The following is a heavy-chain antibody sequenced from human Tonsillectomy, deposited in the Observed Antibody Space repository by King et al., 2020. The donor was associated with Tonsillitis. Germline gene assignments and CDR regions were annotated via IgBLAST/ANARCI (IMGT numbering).Heavy chain of an antibody. D-gene: IGHD1-14*01. J-gene: IGHJ4*02. V-gene: IGHV3-48*03. Sequence: VQLVESGGGLVQPGGSLRLSCAASGLSFNSYEMNWVRQAPGKGLEWVSYITSSGSSLYYADSVKGRFTISRDNAKDSLYLQMNSLRAEDTAVYYCASGLFGIHWGQGTLVTVSS. CDR3: ASGLFGIH. CDR2: ITSSGSSL. CDR1: GLSFNSYE.